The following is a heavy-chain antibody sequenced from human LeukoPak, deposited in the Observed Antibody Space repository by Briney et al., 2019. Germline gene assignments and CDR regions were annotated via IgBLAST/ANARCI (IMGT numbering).Heavy chain of an antibody. CDR2: IIPIFGTA. Sequence: GASVKVSCKASGGTFSSYAISWVRQAPGQGLEWMGGIIPIFGTANYAQKFQGRVTITADKSSSTAYMELSSLRSEDTAVYYCASPRIIYSRSWFYFDYWGQGTLVTVSS. D-gene: IGHD6-13*01. V-gene: IGHV1-69*06. CDR1: GGTFSSYA. J-gene: IGHJ4*02. CDR3: ASPRIIYSRSWFYFDY.